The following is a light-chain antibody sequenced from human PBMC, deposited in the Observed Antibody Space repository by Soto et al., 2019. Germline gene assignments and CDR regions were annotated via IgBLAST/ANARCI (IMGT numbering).Light chain of an antibody. CDR2: EVT. CDR1: SSDVGAYNY. Sequence: QSVLTQPASVSGSLGQSITLSCTGTSSDVGAYNYVSWYQQHPGKAPKLMIYEVTNRPSGVSTRFSGSKSGNTASLTISGLQAEDEAAYYCSSYTSSNSWVFGGGTKLTVL. J-gene: IGLJ3*02. V-gene: IGLV2-14*01. CDR3: SSYTSSNSWV.